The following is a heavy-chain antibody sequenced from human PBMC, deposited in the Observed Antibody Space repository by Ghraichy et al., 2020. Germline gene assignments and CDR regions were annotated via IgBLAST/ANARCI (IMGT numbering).Heavy chain of an antibody. Sequence: SETLSLTCTVSGGSISSGGYYWSWIRQHPGKGLEWIGYIYYSGSTYYNPSLKSRVTISVDTSKNQFSLKLSSVTAADTAVYYCATSNSGYDPIDYWGQGTLVTVSS. CDR2: IYYSGST. V-gene: IGHV4-31*03. CDR3: ATSNSGYDPIDY. CDR1: GGSISSGGYY. J-gene: IGHJ4*02. D-gene: IGHD5-12*01.